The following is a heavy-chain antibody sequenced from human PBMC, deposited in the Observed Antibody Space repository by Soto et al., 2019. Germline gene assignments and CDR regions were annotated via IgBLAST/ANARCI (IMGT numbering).Heavy chain of an antibody. CDR2: INHSGST. D-gene: IGHD6-13*01. Sequence: SETLSLTCAVYGGSFSGYYWSWIRQPPGKGLEWIGEINHSGSTNYNPSLKSRVTISVDTSKNQFSLRLSSVTAADTAVYYCARGCRYSSSWYFDYWGQGTLVTVSS. CDR3: ARGCRYSSSWYFDY. CDR1: GGSFSGYY. J-gene: IGHJ4*02. V-gene: IGHV4-34*01.